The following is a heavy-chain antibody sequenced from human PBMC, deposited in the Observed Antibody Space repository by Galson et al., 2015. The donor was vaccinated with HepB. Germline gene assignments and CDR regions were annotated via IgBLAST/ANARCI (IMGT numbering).Heavy chain of an antibody. V-gene: IGHV3-30*04. CDR1: GFTFSSYA. J-gene: IGHJ6*02. D-gene: IGHD3-9*01. CDR3: ASARAGSYILTGYRYGMDV. Sequence: SLRLSCAASGFTFSSYAMHWVRQAPGKGLEWVAVISYDGSNKYYADSVKGRFTISRDNSKNTLYLQMNSLRAEDTAVYYCASARAGSYILTGYRYGMDVWGQGTTVTVSS. CDR2: ISYDGSNK.